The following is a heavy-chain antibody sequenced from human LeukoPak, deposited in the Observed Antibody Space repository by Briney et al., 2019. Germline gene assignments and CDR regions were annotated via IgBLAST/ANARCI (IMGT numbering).Heavy chain of an antibody. CDR1: GGSLSSSSYY. CDR2: IYYSGST. J-gene: IGHJ3*02. D-gene: IGHD6-19*01. Sequence: SETLSLTCTVSGGSLSSSSYYWGWVRQPPGRGLEWIGSIYYSGSTYYNTSLKSRVTISVDTSKNQFSLKLSSVTAADTAVYYCARQRIAVAGKALRTAPSAFDIWGQGTMVTVSS. CDR3: ARQRIAVAGKALRTAPSAFDI. V-gene: IGHV4-39*01.